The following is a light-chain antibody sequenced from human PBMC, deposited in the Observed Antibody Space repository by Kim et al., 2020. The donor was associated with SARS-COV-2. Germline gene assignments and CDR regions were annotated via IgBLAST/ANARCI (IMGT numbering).Light chain of an antibody. CDR1: QQIYTY. V-gene: IGKV3-15*01. J-gene: IGKJ1*01. Sequence: EIVMTQSPVTLSVSPGERATLSCRASQQIYTYLAWYQQKPGQAPRLLISRASTGATGVPARFSGSGSGTDFTLTILSLQSEDFAVYYCQQYLNWPLTFGQGTKVDIK. CDR2: RAS. CDR3: QQYLNWPLT.